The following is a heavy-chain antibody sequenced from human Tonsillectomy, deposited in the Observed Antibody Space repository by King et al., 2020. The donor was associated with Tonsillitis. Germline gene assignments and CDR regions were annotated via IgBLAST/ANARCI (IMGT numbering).Heavy chain of an antibody. CDR1: GYSFTSYW. V-gene: IGHV5-51*03. D-gene: IGHD6-13*01. J-gene: IGHJ4*02. CDR2: IYPGDSDT. CDR3: ARLVGAAAAGTGFDY. Sequence: QLVQSGAEVKKPGESLKISCQGSGYSFTSYWIAWVRQMPGKGLEWMGIIYPGDSDTRYSPSFQGQVTISADTSINTAYLQWSSLKASDTAMYYCARLVGAAAAGTGFDYWGQGTLVTVSS.